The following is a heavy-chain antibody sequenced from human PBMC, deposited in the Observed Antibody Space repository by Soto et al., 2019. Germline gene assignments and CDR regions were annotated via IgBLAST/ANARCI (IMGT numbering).Heavy chain of an antibody. Sequence: EVQLLESGGGLVQPGGSLRLSCAASGFTFSSYAMSWVRQAPGKGLEWVSAISGSGGSTYYADSVKGRFTISRDNSKNTLYQQMNSLRAEDTAVYYCAKGSNYYGSGSYFGYWGQGTLVTVSS. D-gene: IGHD3-10*01. J-gene: IGHJ4*02. CDR3: AKGSNYYGSGSYFGY. CDR2: ISGSGGST. CDR1: GFTFSSYA. V-gene: IGHV3-23*01.